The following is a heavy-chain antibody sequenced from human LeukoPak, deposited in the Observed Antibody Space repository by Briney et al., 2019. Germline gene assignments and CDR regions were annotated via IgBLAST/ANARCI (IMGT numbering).Heavy chain of an antibody. CDR2: IIPIFGTA. Sequence: RASVKVSCKASGGTFSSYAISWVRQAPGQGLEWMGGIIPIFGTANHAQKFQGRVTITADESTSTAYMELSSLRSEDTAVYYCARVSDFWSGYYTTTFDYWGQGTLVTVSS. V-gene: IGHV1-69*13. D-gene: IGHD3-3*01. CDR3: ARVSDFWSGYYTTTFDY. CDR1: GGTFSSYA. J-gene: IGHJ4*02.